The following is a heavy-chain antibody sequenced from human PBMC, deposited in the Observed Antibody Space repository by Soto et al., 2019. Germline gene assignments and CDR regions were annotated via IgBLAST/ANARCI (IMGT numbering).Heavy chain of an antibody. CDR2: IYYSGST. CDR1: GGSISSYY. D-gene: IGHD2-15*01. CDR3: ASISKLVDY. V-gene: IGHV4-59*01. Sequence: SETLSLTCPVSGGSISSYYLSWIRQPPGKGLEWIGYIYYSGSTNYNPSLKSRVTISVDTSKNQFSLKLSSVTAADTAVYYCASISKLVDYWGQGTLVTVSS. J-gene: IGHJ4*02.